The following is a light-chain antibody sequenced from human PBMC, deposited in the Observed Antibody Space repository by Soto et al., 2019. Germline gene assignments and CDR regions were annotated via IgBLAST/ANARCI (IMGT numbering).Light chain of an antibody. CDR3: QQYYIPVPRT. CDR2: WAS. J-gene: IGKJ4*01. Sequence: DIVMTQSPDSLAVSLGERAIINCKSSQSVLYSSNNKNYLAWYQQKAGQPPKLLIYWASTRESGDPDRFSGSGAGTDFTLTISSLQAEDLSFYYCQQYYIPVPRTFVGGTMVDIK. CDR1: QSVLYSSNNKNY. V-gene: IGKV4-1*01.